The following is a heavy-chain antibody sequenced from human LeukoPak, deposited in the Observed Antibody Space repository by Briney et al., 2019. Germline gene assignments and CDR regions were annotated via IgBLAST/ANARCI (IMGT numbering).Heavy chain of an antibody. CDR2: ISYDGSNK. V-gene: IGHV3-30*04. CDR3: ARAGITMVRGVISSIDY. J-gene: IGHJ4*02. D-gene: IGHD3-10*01. CDR1: GFTFSSYA. Sequence: PGGSLRLSCAASGFTFSSYAMHWVRQAPGRGVEGVAVISYDGSNKYYADSVKGRFTISRDSSKNTLYLQMNSLRAEDTAVYYCARAGITMVRGVISSIDYWGQGTLVTVSS.